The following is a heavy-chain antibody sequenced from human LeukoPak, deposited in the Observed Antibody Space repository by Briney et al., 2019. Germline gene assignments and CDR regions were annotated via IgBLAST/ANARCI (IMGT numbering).Heavy chain of an antibody. CDR1: GFTFSSYS. D-gene: IGHD1-14*01. CDR3: ARDRRGTNYGGNYFDY. Sequence: PGGSLRLSCAASGFTFSSYSMNWVRQAPGKGLEWVSYISSSSSYIYYADSVKGRFTISRDNAKNSLYLQMNSLRAEDTAVYYCARDRRGTNYGGNYFDYWGQGTLVTVSS. J-gene: IGHJ4*02. CDR2: ISSSSSYI. V-gene: IGHV3-21*01.